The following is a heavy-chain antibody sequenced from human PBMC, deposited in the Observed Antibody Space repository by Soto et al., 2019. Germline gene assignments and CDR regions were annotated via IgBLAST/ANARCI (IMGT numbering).Heavy chain of an antibody. CDR2: VYSSGTT. Sequence: SETLSLTCSVSGGSINSYWWSWIRQPAGKGLEWIGRVYSSGTTDYNPSLNSRATLSVETSKNQFSLKLSSVTSADTAVYYCARDIGSYAYGEGYWGQGIQVTVSS. D-gene: IGHD3-10*01. J-gene: IGHJ4*02. CDR3: ARDIGSYAYGEGY. V-gene: IGHV4-4*07. CDR1: GGSINSYW.